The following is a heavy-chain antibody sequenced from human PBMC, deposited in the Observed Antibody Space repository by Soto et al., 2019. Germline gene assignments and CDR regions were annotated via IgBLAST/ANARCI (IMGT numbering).Heavy chain of an antibody. CDR3: ARSIVVVTALDD. CDR1: GYTFTSYA. Sequence: QVQLVQSGAEEKKPGASVKVSCKASGYTFTSYAMHWVRQAPGQRLEWMGWINAGNGNTKYSQKFQGRVTITRDTSASTAYIELISLRSEDTAVYYCARSIVVVTALDDWGQGTLVTVSS. V-gene: IGHV1-3*05. CDR2: INAGNGNT. D-gene: IGHD2-21*02. J-gene: IGHJ4*02.